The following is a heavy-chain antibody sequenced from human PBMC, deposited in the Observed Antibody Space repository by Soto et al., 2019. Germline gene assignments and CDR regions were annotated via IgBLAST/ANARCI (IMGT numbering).Heavy chain of an antibody. Sequence: PSETLSLTCTVSEGSIRGYYWSWIRQPPGKGLEWIGYFHYTGISNYNSSLKSRVTMSLGTSKNQFSLKLSSVSAADTAIYYCARGASNWQYFDYWGQGALVTVSS. V-gene: IGHV4-59*01. J-gene: IGHJ4*02. CDR2: FHYTGIS. CDR1: EGSIRGYY. CDR3: ARGASNWQYFDY. D-gene: IGHD4-4*01.